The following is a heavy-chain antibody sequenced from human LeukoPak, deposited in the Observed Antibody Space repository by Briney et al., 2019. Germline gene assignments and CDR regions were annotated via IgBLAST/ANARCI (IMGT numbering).Heavy chain of an antibody. J-gene: IGHJ4*02. D-gene: IGHD5-18*01. CDR1: GYTFTDYY. CDR3: AREGPVTRYTYGQFLGY. CDR2: INPNSGGT. V-gene: IGHV1-2*02. Sequence: ASVKVSCKASGYTFTDYYMHWLRQAPGQGLEWMGWINPNSGGTNYAQKFQGRVTMTRDTSISTAYMELSRLRSDDTAVYYCAREGPVTRYTYGQFLGYWGQGTLVTVSS.